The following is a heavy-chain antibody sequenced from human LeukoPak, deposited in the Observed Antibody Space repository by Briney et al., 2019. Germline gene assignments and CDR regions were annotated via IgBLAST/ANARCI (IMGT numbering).Heavy chain of an antibody. CDR1: GFTFSSYA. CDR3: AREGITMVRGVTYFDY. Sequence: PGGSLRLSCAASGFTFSSYAMHWVRQAPGKGLEWVAVISYDGSNKYYADSVNGRFTISRDNSKNTLYLQMNSLRAEDTAVYYCAREGITMVRGVTYFDYWGQGTLVTVSS. D-gene: IGHD3-10*01. J-gene: IGHJ4*02. V-gene: IGHV3-30-3*01. CDR2: ISYDGSNK.